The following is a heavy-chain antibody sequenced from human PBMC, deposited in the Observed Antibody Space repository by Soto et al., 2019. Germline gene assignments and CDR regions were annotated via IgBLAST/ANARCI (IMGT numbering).Heavy chain of an antibody. V-gene: IGHV4-30-2*01. Sequence: PSETLSLTCAVSGGSISSCGYSWSWIRQPPGKGLEWIGYIYHSGSTYYNPSLKSRVTISVDRSKNQFSLKLSSVTAADTAVYYCARGGEDTAMVPESYYYYGMDVCGQGTTVTVSS. CDR3: ARGGEDTAMVPESYYYYGMDV. CDR1: GGSISSCGYS. CDR2: IYHSGST. D-gene: IGHD5-18*01. J-gene: IGHJ6*02.